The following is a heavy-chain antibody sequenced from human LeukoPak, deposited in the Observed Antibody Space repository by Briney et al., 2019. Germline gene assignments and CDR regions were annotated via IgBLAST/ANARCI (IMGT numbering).Heavy chain of an antibody. CDR3: ARTSWYSYGNFDY. V-gene: IGHV4-59*01. Sequence: SETLSLTCTVSGGSISSYYWSWIRQPPGKGLEWVGYIYYSGSTNYNPSLKSRVTISVDTSKNQFSLKLSSVTAADTAVYYCARTSWYSYGNFDYWGQGTLVTVSS. CDR2: IYYSGST. CDR1: GGSISSYY. J-gene: IGHJ4*02. D-gene: IGHD5-18*01.